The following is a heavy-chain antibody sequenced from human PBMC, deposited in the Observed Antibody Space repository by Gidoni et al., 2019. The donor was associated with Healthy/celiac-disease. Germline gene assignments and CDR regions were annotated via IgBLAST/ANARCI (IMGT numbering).Heavy chain of an antibody. J-gene: IGHJ3*02. Sequence: QLQLQESGPGLVKPSETLSPTCTVPGGSISSSSYYWGWSRQPPGKGLEWIGSIYYSGSTYYNPSLKSRVTISVDTSKNQFSLKLSSVTAADTAVYYCARHRIAEDAFDIWGQGTMVTVSS. CDR3: ARHRIAEDAFDI. V-gene: IGHV4-39*01. CDR1: GGSISSSSYY. D-gene: IGHD6-13*01. CDR2: IYYSGST.